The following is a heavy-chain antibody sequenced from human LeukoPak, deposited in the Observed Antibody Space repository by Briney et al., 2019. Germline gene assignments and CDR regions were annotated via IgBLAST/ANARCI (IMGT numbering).Heavy chain of an antibody. D-gene: IGHD1-26*01. CDR3: ARDGGIVGAEDY. CDR2: ISSSSYI. Sequence: GGSLRLSCAASGFTFSSYSMNWVRQAPGKGLEWVSSISSSSYIYYADSVKGRFTISRDNAKNSLYLQMNSLRAEDTAVYYCARDGGIVGAEDYWGQGTLVTVSS. CDR1: GFTFSSYS. J-gene: IGHJ4*02. V-gene: IGHV3-21*01.